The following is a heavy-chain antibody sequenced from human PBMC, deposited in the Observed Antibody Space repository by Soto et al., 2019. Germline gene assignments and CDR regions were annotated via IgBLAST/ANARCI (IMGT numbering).Heavy chain of an antibody. Sequence: GGSLRLSCAASGFTFSSYSMNWVRQAPGKGLEWVSYISSSSSTIYYADSVKGRFTISRDNAKNTLYLQMNSLRAEDTAVYYCARGSQDYYVWSLDYWGQGTQVTVSS. V-gene: IGHV3-48*01. D-gene: IGHD3-10*02. J-gene: IGHJ4*02. CDR1: GFTFSSYS. CDR2: ISSSSSTI. CDR3: ARGSQDYYVWSLDY.